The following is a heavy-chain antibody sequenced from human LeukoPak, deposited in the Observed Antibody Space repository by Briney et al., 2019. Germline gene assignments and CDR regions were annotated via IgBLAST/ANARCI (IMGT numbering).Heavy chain of an antibody. J-gene: IGHJ4*02. CDR3: AKDVRVLGYDSSWQFDY. D-gene: IGHD6-13*01. CDR1: GFTFSHYA. V-gene: IGHV3-23*01. Sequence: GGSLRLSCATSGFTFSHYAMSWVRQAPGKGLEWVSAITDNGDDTNYADSVKGRFTISRDNSKSTLDLQTNSLRGDDTAVYYCAKDVRVLGYDSSWQFDYWGQGALVTVSS. CDR2: ITDNGDDT.